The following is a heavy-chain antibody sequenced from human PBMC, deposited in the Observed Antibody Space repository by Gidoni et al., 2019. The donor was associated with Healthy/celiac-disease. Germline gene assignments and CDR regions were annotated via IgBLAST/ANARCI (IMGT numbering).Heavy chain of an antibody. CDR3: ARGFVAYSSSWYDGDFDY. Sequence: EVQLVESGGGLVKPGGSLRLSCAASGFTFSSHSMNWVRQAPGKGLEWVSSISSSSSYIYYADSVKGRFTISRDNAKNSLYLQMNSLRAEDTAVYYCARGFVAYSSSWYDGDFDYWGQGTLVTVSS. CDR2: ISSSSSYI. V-gene: IGHV3-21*01. D-gene: IGHD6-13*01. J-gene: IGHJ4*02. CDR1: GFTFSSHS.